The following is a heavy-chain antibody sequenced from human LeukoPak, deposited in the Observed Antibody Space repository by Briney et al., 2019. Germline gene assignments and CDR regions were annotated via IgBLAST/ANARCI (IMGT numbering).Heavy chain of an antibody. V-gene: IGHV3-23*01. CDR3: AKDRTVGASYWYFDL. CDR1: GFTFNNFA. D-gene: IGHD1-26*01. Sequence: GGSLRLSCAASGFTFNNFAMSWVRQTPGKGLEWVSTLTDSGGGAYYTDSVKGRFTISRDNSKNTLFLHMNTLRAEDTAIYYCAKDRTVGASYWYFDLWGRGTLVTVSS. J-gene: IGHJ2*01. CDR2: LTDSGGGA.